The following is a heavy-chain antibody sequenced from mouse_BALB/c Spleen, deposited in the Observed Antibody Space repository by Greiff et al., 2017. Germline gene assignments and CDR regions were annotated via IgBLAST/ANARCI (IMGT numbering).Heavy chain of an antibody. V-gene: IGHV1S81*02. J-gene: IGHJ2*01. Sequence: QVQLQQPGADLVKPGASVKLSCKASGYTFTSYWMHWVKQRPGQGLEWIGEINPSNGRTNYNEKFKSKVTLTVDKSSSTTYMQLSSLTSEDSAVYYCARRYGRYFDYWGQGTTLTVSS. CDR2: INPSNGRT. D-gene: IGHD2-14*01. CDR1: GYTFTSYW. CDR3: ARRYGRYFDY.